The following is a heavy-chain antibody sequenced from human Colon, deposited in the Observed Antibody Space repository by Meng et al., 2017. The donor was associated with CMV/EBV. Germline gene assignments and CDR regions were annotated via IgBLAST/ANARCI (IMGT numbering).Heavy chain of an antibody. V-gene: IGHV3-21*01. Sequence: GGSLRLSCAASGFTFSTYSMNWVRQAPGKGLEWVSSMSSRRSYIYYADSMKGRFTISRDNAKNSLYLQMSSLRAEDTAVYYCARGIELPMVRGVMDVWGQGTTVTVSS. CDR1: GFTFSTYS. J-gene: IGHJ6*02. CDR2: MSSRRSYI. D-gene: IGHD3-10*01. CDR3: ARGIELPMVRGVMDV.